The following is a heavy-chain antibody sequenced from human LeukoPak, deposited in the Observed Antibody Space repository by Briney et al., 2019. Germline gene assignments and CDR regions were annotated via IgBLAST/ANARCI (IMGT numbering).Heavy chain of an antibody. CDR1: GGSISSYY. CDR3: ARGSALLDY. J-gene: IGHJ4*02. CDR2: IYTSGST. V-gene: IGHV4-4*07. D-gene: IGHD6-25*01. Sequence: SETLSLTCTVSGGSISSYYWSWIRQPAGQGLEFIGRIYTSGSTNYNPSLKSRVTISLDTSKNQFSLKLTSVTAADTAVYYCARGSALLDYWGPGTLVTVSS.